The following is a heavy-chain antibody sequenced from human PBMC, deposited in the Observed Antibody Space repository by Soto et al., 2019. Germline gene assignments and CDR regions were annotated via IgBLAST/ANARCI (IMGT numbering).Heavy chain of an antibody. Sequence: QVHLVQSGTEVRKPGSSVTVSCKVSGGTFSTYTISWVRQAPGQGLQWMGGITPILRETTYAQNFQGRVSITADISATTAYMELSDLTSEDTAMYYCGRVPRYSFPTSDSLDQWGQGTRVTVSS. V-gene: IGHV1-69*06. D-gene: IGHD5-18*01. CDR2: ITPILRET. CDR3: GRVPRYSFPTSDSLDQ. J-gene: IGHJ4*02. CDR1: GGTFSTYT.